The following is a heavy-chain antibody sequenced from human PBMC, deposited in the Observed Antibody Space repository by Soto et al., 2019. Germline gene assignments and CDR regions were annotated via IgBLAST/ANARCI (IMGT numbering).Heavy chain of an antibody. Sequence: GASVKVSCKASGYSFTSYGISWVRQAPGQGLEWMGWISAYNGNTNYAQKLQGRVTMTTDTSTSTAYMELRSLRSDDTAVYYCARDRNVAVVPYFDYWGQGTLVTVSS. CDR2: ISAYNGNT. J-gene: IGHJ4*02. V-gene: IGHV1-18*01. CDR1: GYSFTSYG. D-gene: IGHD6-19*01. CDR3: ARDRNVAVVPYFDY.